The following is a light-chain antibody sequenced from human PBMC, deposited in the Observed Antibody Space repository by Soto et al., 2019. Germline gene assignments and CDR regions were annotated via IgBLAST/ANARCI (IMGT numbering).Light chain of an antibody. CDR3: HETYGQPFT. CDR2: AAS. J-gene: IGKJ3*01. V-gene: IGKV1-39*01. CDR1: ESIRNY. Sequence: DIQMTQSPSSLSASVGETITISCRASESIRNYLNWYQQKPGKAPKLLIYAASTLHSGVPSRFSATGSGTHFSLTLRSLQPEDFATYVCHETYGQPFTFGPGTKV.